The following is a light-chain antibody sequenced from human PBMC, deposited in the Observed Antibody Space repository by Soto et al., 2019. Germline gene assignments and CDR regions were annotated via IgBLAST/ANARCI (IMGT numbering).Light chain of an antibody. CDR2: DAS. J-gene: IGKJ2*01. CDR1: QSISSW. Sequence: DIQMTQSPSTLSASVGDRVTITCRASQSISSWLAWYQQKPGKAPKLLIYDASSLESGVPSWFSGSGSGTDSPPTISSLQPDDVATYYWQQYNSYYTFGQGTKLEIK. V-gene: IGKV1-5*01. CDR3: QQYNSYYT.